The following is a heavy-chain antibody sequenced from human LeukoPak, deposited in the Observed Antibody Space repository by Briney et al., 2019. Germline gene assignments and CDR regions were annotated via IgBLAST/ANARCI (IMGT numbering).Heavy chain of an antibody. J-gene: IGHJ4*02. CDR1: GGSFSGYY. V-gene: IGHV4-34*01. Sequence: PSETLSLTCAVYGGSFSGYYWSWIRQPPGKGLEWIGEINHSGSTNYNPSLKSRVTISVDTSKNQFSLKLSSVTAADTAVYYCARHFGIAAAGTILKFDYWGQGTLVTVSS. CDR2: INHSGST. CDR3: ARHFGIAAAGTILKFDY. D-gene: IGHD6-13*01.